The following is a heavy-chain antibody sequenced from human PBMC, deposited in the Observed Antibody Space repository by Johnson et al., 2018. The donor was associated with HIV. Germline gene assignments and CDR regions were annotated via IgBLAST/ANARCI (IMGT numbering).Heavy chain of an antibody. J-gene: IGHJ3*02. V-gene: IGHV3-66*02. CDR3: ARRVGVFRSSHGAFDI. Sequence: VQLVESGGGLVQPGRSLRLSCAASGLTFNVYAMHWVRQAPGKGLEWVSGIYSGGSTYYADSVKGRFTISRENAKNSLYLQMNSLRADETAMYYCARRVGVFRSSHGAFDIWGQGTMVAVSS. CDR2: IYSGGST. D-gene: IGHD3-10*01. CDR1: GLTFNVYA.